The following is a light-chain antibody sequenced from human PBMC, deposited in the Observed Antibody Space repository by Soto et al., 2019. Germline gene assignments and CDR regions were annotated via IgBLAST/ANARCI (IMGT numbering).Light chain of an antibody. J-gene: IGKJ4*01. CDR1: QPINIY. CDR3: QQNYSAPT. Sequence: DIQMTQSPSSLSASVGDRVTITCRTSQPINIYLNWYQHKPGKAPKLLIYAASSLQSGVPSRLSRSGSGAACTLTLSSLQPEDFATYYCQQNYSAPTFGGGTKVESK. CDR2: AAS. V-gene: IGKV1-39*01.